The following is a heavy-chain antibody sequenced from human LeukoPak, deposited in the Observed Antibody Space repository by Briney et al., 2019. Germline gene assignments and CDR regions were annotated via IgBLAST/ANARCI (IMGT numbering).Heavy chain of an antibody. CDR3: ARDRLDFFGVGNPKYYFDY. J-gene: IGHJ4*02. CDR2: IIPILRIT. Sequence: GSSVKVSYKASGGTFSSYTISCVRQAPGQGLEWMGRIIPILRITNYAQKFQGRVTITADKSTSTAYMELSSLRSEDTAVSPCARDRLDFFGVGNPKYYFDYWGQGTLVTVSS. D-gene: IGHD3-3*01. V-gene: IGHV1-69*04. CDR1: GGTFSSYT.